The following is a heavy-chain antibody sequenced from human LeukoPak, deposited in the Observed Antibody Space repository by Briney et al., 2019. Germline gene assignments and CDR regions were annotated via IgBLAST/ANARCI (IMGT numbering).Heavy chain of an antibody. CDR2: ISGNCGRT. V-gene: IGHV3-23*01. Sequence: GGSLRLSCAASGFTFSSYAMSWVRQAPGKGLEWVSAISGNCGRTYYAESAEGRFPISRDNSKNTLYLQMNSLRAEDTAVYYCAKGHYYGSGSYPILFYYYYYGMDVWGKGTTVTVSS. CDR1: GFTFSSYA. CDR3: AKGHYYGSGSYPILFYYYYYGMDV. J-gene: IGHJ6*04. D-gene: IGHD3-10*01.